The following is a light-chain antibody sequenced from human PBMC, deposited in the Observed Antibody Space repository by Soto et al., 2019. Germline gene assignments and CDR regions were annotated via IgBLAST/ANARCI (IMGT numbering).Light chain of an antibody. CDR3: QEYNSWRGEWT. CDR1: QSINIW. J-gene: IGKJ1*01. CDR2: DAS. V-gene: IGKV1-5*01. Sequence: DIQMTQSPSTLSASVGDRVTITCRASQSINIWLAWYQQKAGKAPKLLIYDASTLESGVPSRFSGSGSRKEFTLTISSLQPDDFATYYCQEYNSWRGEWTFGQGTKVEIK.